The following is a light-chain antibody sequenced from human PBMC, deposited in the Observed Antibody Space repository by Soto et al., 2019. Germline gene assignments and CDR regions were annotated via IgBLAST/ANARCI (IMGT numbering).Light chain of an antibody. CDR2: EVS. V-gene: IGLV2-14*01. CDR3: SSYTTSNTRQIV. J-gene: IGLJ1*01. Sequence: QSALTQPASVSGSPGQSITISCTGTSSDVCGYNYVSWYQQHPGKAPKFMIYEVSTRPSGVSNRFSGSKSGNTASLTISGLQAEDEADYYCSSYTTSNTRQIVFGTGTKLTVL. CDR1: SSDVCGYNY.